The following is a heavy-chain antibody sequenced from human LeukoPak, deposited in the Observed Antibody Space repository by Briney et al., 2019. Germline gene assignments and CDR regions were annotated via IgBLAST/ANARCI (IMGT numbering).Heavy chain of an antibody. Sequence: SVKISCKASGGTFSSYAISWVRQAPGQGLEWMGGIIPIFGTANYAQKFQGRVTITADESTSTAYMELSSLRSEDTAVYYCAREGIAAAGIYFGGRPRDYFDYWGQGTLVTVSS. V-gene: IGHV1-69*13. CDR3: AREGIAAAGIYFGGRPRDYFDY. J-gene: IGHJ4*02. CDR1: GGTFSSYA. D-gene: IGHD6-13*01. CDR2: IIPIFGTA.